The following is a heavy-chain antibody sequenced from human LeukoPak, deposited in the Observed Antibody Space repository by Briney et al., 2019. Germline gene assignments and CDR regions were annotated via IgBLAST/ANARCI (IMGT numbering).Heavy chain of an antibody. Sequence: SETLSLTCTVSGGSISSYYWGWIRQPPGKGLEWIGSIYYSGSTYYNPSLKSRVTISVDTSKNQFSLKLSSATAADTAVYYCARHHEVRYCSSTSCYPYFDYWGQGTLVTVSS. D-gene: IGHD2-2*01. V-gene: IGHV4-39*01. CDR1: GGSISSYY. CDR3: ARHHEVRYCSSTSCYPYFDY. J-gene: IGHJ4*02. CDR2: IYYSGST.